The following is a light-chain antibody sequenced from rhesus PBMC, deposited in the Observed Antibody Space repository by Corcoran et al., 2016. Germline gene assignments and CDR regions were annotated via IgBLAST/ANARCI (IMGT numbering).Light chain of an antibody. V-gene: IGLV2-32*02. CDR1: SSDIGGHNF. CDR2: EVT. CDR3: SSYSGSNTIV. J-gene: IGLJ6*01. Sequence: QAALTQPRSVSGSPGQSVTISCTGTSSDIGGHNFVSWYQQHPGTAPKLMIYEVTKRPSGVSDRFSGSKSGNTASLTISGLQAEDEADYYCSSYSGSNTIVFGSATKLTVL.